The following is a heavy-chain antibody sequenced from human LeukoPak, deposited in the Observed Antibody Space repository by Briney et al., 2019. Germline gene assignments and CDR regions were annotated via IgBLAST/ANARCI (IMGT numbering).Heavy chain of an antibody. J-gene: IGHJ4*02. Sequence: PGGSLRLSCAASGLRFSNSWMNWVRQAPGKGLEWVASIKPDGSEKYYVDSVKGRFTISRDNAKNSLFLQMNSLRVEDTAVYYWCRGNYDGAGYWGQGTLVIVSS. CDR3: CRGNYDGAGY. CDR1: GLRFSNSW. CDR2: IKPDGSEK. D-gene: IGHD3-10*01. V-gene: IGHV3-7*01.